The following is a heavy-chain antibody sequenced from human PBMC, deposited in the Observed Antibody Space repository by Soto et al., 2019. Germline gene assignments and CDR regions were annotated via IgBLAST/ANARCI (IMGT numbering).Heavy chain of an antibody. CDR3: ASLKHYYDSSGYWTPPYYFDY. J-gene: IGHJ4*02. Sequence: SETLSLTCTVSGGSISSGGYYLRWIRQHPGKGLEWIGYIYYSGSTYYNPSLKSRVTISVDTSKNQFSLKLSSVTAADTAVYYCASLKHYYDSSGYWTPPYYFDYWGQGTLVTVSS. CDR1: GGSISSGGYY. V-gene: IGHV4-31*03. D-gene: IGHD3-22*01. CDR2: IYYSGST.